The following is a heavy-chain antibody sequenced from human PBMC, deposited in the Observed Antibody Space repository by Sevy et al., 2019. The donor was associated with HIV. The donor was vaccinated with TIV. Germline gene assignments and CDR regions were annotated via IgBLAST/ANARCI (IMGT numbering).Heavy chain of an antibody. CDR2: ISWNSNKI. Sequence: SLRLSCVASGFRFDDYAMHWVRQVPGKSPEWVSGISWNSNKIGYADHVKGRLTIPRDSARNSAYLQLSSLRPEDTALYYCVKDLGGIETLDYYSYYGMDVWGQGTTVTVSS. D-gene: IGHD3-16*01. CDR3: VKDLGGIETLDYYSYYGMDV. J-gene: IGHJ6*02. CDR1: GFRFDDYA. V-gene: IGHV3-9*01.